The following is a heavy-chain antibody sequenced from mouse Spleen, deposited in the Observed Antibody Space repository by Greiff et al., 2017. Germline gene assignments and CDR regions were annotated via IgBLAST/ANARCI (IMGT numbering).Heavy chain of an antibody. J-gene: IGHJ3*01. D-gene: IGHD2-13*01. CDR2: INPSSGYT. CDR1: GYTFTSYT. V-gene: IGHV1-4*01. Sequence: QVQLQQSGAELARPGASVKMSCKASGYTFTSYTMHWVKQRPGQGLEWIGYINPSSGYTKYNQKFKDKATLTADKSSSTAYMQLSSLTSEDSAVYYCARGDYGDSWFAYWGQGTLVTVSA. CDR3: ARGDYGDSWFAY.